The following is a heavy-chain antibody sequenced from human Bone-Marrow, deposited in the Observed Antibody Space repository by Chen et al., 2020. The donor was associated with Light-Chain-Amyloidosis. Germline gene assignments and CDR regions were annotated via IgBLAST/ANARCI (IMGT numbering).Heavy chain of an antibody. D-gene: IGHD3-16*02. CDR1: GYSISSGYY. V-gene: IGHV4-38-2*02. CDR3: AHMRGSDYDYVWGSYRYAENFDY. CDR2: IHHSGST. J-gene: IGHJ4*02. Sequence: QVQLQESGPGLVKPSETLSLTCTVSGYSISSGYYWGWIRQPPGKGLEWIGSIHHSGSTYYNPSLKSRVTISVDTSKNQFSLKLSSVTAADTAVYYCAHMRGSDYDYVWGSYRYAENFDYWGQGTLVTVSS.